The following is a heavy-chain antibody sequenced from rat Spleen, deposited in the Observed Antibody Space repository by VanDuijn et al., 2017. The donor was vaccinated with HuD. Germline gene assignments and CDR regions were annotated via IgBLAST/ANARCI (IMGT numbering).Heavy chain of an antibody. CDR1: GFXXXDXX. CDR2: MRPSGGGT. V-gene: IGHV5-25*01. CDR3: ARHGYNSYFDY. D-gene: IGHD1-9*01. J-gene: IGHJ2*01. Sequence: EVQMVESGGGLXXPGXXLKLSCXXXGFXXXDXXXAWXXKAPTKGLEYVASMRPSGGGTDDRDVVKGRFTISRDIAKSTLSRQMDSLRSEDTATYYCARHGYNSYFDYWGQGVMVTVSS.